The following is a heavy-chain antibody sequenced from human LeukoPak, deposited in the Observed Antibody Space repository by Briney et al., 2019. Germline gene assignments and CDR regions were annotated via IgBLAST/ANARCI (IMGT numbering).Heavy chain of an antibody. V-gene: IGHV3-23*01. CDR2: ISGSGSST. J-gene: IGHJ4*02. CDR3: AKASVGHCSGAFCYHFDS. CDR1: GFTFSSCA. D-gene: IGHD2-15*01. Sequence: GGSLRLSCAACGFTFSSCAMSWVRQAPGKGLEWVSSISGSGSSTFYADSVKGRFTISRDNSKSTLYLQMNSLRAEDTAVYYCAKASVGHCSGAFCYHFDSWGQGTLVTVSS.